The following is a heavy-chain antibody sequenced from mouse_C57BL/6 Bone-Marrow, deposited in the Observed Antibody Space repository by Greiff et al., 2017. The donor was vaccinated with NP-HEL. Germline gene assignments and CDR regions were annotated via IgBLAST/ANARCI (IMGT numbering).Heavy chain of an antibody. CDR1: GYTFTSYW. V-gene: IGHV1-69*01. Sequence: QVQLQQPGAELVMPGASVKLSCKASGYTFTSYWMHWVKQRPGQGLEWIGEIDPSDSYTNYNQKFKGKSTLTVDKSSSKAYMQLSSLTSEDSAVYYCARSPLYYSNPAWFAYWGQGTLVTVSA. CDR2: IDPSDSYT. CDR3: ARSPLYYSNPAWFAY. D-gene: IGHD2-5*01. J-gene: IGHJ3*01.